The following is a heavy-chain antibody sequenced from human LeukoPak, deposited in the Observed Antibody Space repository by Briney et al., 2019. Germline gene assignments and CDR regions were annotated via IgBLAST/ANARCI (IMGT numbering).Heavy chain of an antibody. Sequence: LETLSLTCTVSGGSISSYYWSWIRLPPGKGLEWIGFLDYSGSPNYNPSFKSRLTVSVDTSKNQFSLKLRSVTAADTAAYYCARHGDSWTFDYWGQGTLVTVSS. D-gene: IGHD6-13*01. CDR3: ARHGDSWTFDY. CDR2: LDYSGSP. CDR1: GGSISSYY. V-gene: IGHV4-59*08. J-gene: IGHJ4*02.